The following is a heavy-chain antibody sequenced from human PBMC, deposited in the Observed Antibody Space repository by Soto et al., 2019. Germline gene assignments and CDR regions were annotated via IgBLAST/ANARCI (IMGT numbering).Heavy chain of an antibody. D-gene: IGHD6-19*01. V-gene: IGHV3-9*01. J-gene: IGHJ6*03. CDR1: GFTFDDYA. CDR2: ISWNSGSI. CDR3: AKSAAVALYYYYMDV. Sequence: PGGSLRLSCAASGFTFDDYAMHGVRQAPGKGLEWVSGISWNSGSIGYADSVKGRFTISRDNAKNSLYLQMNSLRAEDTALYYCAKSAAVALYYYYMDVWGKGTTVTVSS.